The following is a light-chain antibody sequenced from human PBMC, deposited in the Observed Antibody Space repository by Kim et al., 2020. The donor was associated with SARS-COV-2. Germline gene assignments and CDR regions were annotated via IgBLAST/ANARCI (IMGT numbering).Light chain of an antibody. CDR1: QSISSW. Sequence: DIQMTQSPSTLSASVGDRVTITCRASQSISSWLAWYQQKPGKAPKLLIYDASSLESGVPSRFSGSGSGTEFTLTISSLQPDDFATYYCQQDTFGQGPKLEI. CDR2: DAS. CDR3: QQDT. V-gene: IGKV1-5*01. J-gene: IGKJ2*01.